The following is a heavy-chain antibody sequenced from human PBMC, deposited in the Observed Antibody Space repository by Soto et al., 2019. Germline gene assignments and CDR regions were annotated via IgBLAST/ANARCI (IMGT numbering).Heavy chain of an antibody. Sequence: QITLKESGPTVVKPTQTLTLTCTFSGFSLSSTRMAVGWIRKPPGKALEWLALIYWDDDKRYSPFLKSRLTITKDTSKNQVVLTMSNMDPVDTARYYCAHIVVAGLGYYFDYWGQGTLVTVSS. J-gene: IGHJ4*02. CDR1: GFSLSSTRMA. CDR2: IYWDDDK. D-gene: IGHD6-19*01. CDR3: AHIVVAGLGYYFDY. V-gene: IGHV2-5*02.